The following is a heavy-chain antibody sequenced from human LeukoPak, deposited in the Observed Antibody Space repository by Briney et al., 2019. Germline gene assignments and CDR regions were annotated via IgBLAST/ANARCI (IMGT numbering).Heavy chain of an antibody. CDR1: GVSMNNNY. Sequence: SETLSLTCAVSGVSMNNNYCAWIRQSPGGKLEWIGYMSFSGSATYNPSLNSRVSISVDSSKNQFSLDLTSLTAADTAVYYCAGGDDLLTGSYDWFNPWGQGTLVIVSS. CDR3: AGGDDLLTGSYDWFNP. J-gene: IGHJ5*02. V-gene: IGHV4-4*09. D-gene: IGHD3-9*01. CDR2: MSFSGSA.